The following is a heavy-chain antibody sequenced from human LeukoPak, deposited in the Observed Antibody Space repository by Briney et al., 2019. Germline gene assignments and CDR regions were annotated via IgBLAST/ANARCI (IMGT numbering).Heavy chain of an antibody. Sequence: SSETLSLTCAVYGGSFSGYYWSWIRQPPGKGLEWIGEINHSGSTNYNPSLKSRVTISVDTSKNQFSPKLSSVTAADTAVYYCAREAVRYSSSWYDLKYYFDYWGQGTLVTVSS. CDR2: INHSGST. V-gene: IGHV4-34*01. CDR1: GGSFSGYY. CDR3: AREAVRYSSSWYDLKYYFDY. J-gene: IGHJ4*02. D-gene: IGHD6-13*01.